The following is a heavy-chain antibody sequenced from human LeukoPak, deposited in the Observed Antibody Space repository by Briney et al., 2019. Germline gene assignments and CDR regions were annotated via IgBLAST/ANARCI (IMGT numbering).Heavy chain of an antibody. J-gene: IGHJ6*03. Sequence: GASVKVSCKASGYTFSNYGISWVRQAPGQGLEWLGGINAYTGDTNYAQKLQGRVTMTTETSTSTAYMELSNLRSDHTAVYYCARDAPEENDSRDYFYYYMDVWRKATTVTVCS. CDR2: INAYTGDT. CDR3: ARDAPEENDSRDYFYYYMDV. V-gene: IGHV1-18*04. CDR1: GYTFSNYG. D-gene: IGHD3-22*01.